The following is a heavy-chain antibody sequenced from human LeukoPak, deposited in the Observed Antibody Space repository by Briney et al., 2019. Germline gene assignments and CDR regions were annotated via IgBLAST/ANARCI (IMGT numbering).Heavy chain of an antibody. CDR2: IYYRGST. CDR3: ARVRGSYFPDY. J-gene: IGHJ4*02. D-gene: IGHD1-26*01. Sequence: SETLSLTCTVSGGSISGYYWSWIRQPPGKGLEGIGYIYYRGSTNYNPSLKSRITILVDTSKNQLSLRLSSVTAADTAVYYCARVRGSYFPDYWGQGTLVTVSS. V-gene: IGHV4-59*01. CDR1: GGSISGYY.